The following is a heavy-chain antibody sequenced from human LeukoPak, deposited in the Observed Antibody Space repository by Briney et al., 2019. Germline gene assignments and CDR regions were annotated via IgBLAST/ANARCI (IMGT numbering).Heavy chain of an antibody. Sequence: SVKVSCKASAGTFSSYAISWVRQAPGQGLEWMGRIIPIFGTANYAQKFQGRVTITTDESTSTAYMELSSLRSEDTAVYYCARDQSPQYGGFDYWGQGTLVTVSS. D-gene: IGHD2-21*01. V-gene: IGHV1-69*05. CDR1: AGTFSSYA. J-gene: IGHJ4*02. CDR2: IIPIFGTA. CDR3: ARDQSPQYGGFDY.